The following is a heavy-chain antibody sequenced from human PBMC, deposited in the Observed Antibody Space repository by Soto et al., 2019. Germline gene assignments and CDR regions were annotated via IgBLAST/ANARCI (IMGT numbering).Heavy chain of an antibody. J-gene: IGHJ4*02. CDR3: ARRDSSGYLFDY. V-gene: IGHV4-39*01. CDR1: GGSISSSSYY. D-gene: IGHD3-22*01. Sequence: QLQLQESGPGLVKPSETLSLTCTVSGGSISSSSYYWGWIRQPPGKGLEWIGSIYYSGSTYYNPSLKSRVTISVDTSKNQFSLKLSSVTAADTAVYYCARRDSSGYLFDYWGQGTLVTVSS. CDR2: IYYSGST.